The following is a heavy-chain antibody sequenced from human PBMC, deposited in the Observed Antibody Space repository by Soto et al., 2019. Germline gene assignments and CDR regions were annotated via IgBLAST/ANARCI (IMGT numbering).Heavy chain of an antibody. Sequence: XGALRLSCAASGFPFSSTDMTWVRQATGKGLDWVSTIDGSGGTTYYADSVKGRFTISRDNSMNTVYLQMNSLRADDTAIYYCAKNSGWFNTWGQGALVTVSS. D-gene: IGHD3-10*01. CDR3: AKNSGWFNT. V-gene: IGHV3-23*01. CDR2: IDGSGGTT. J-gene: IGHJ5*02. CDR1: GFPFSSTD.